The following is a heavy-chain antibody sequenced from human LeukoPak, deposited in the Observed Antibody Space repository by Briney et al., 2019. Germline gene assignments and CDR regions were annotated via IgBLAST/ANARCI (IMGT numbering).Heavy chain of an antibody. J-gene: IGHJ3*02. CDR3: ARDRESRLVVGARDAFDI. D-gene: IGHD1-26*01. CDR1: GYTFTSYG. Sequence: GASVKVSCKASGYTFTSYGISWVRQAPGQGLEWMGWISAYNGNTNYAQKLQGRVTMTTDTSTSTAYMELRSLRSDDTAVYYCARDRESRLVVGARDAFDIWGQGTMVTVSS. CDR2: ISAYNGNT. V-gene: IGHV1-18*01.